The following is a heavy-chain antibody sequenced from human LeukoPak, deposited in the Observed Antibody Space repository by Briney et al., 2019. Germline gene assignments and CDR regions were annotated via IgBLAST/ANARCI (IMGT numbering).Heavy chain of an antibody. V-gene: IGHV4-59*08. CDR3: ARHKGSSTWYPFDY. J-gene: IGHJ4*02. D-gene: IGHD6-13*01. CDR1: GGSISSYY. Sequence: SETLSLTCIVSGGSISSYYWSWIRQPPGKGLEWIGYMSKSGSTNYNPSLQSRVTVLVDTSKNQFSLKLSSATAADTAVYYCARHKGSSTWYPFDYWGQGTLVTVSS. CDR2: MSKSGST.